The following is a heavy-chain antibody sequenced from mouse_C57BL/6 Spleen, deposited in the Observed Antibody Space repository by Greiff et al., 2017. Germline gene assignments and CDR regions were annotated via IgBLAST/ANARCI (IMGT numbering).Heavy chain of an antibody. D-gene: IGHD1-1*01. CDR2: IRSKSNNYAT. CDR3: VRLPDRPDYYGSSFYAMDY. V-gene: IGHV10-1*01. CDR1: GFSFNTYA. Sequence: EVMLVESGGGLVQPKGSLKLSCAASGFSFNTYAMNWVRQAPGKGLEWVARIRSKSNNYATYYADSVKDRFTISRDDSESMLYLQMNNLKTEDTAMYYCVRLPDRPDYYGSSFYAMDYWGQGTSVTVSS. J-gene: IGHJ4*01.